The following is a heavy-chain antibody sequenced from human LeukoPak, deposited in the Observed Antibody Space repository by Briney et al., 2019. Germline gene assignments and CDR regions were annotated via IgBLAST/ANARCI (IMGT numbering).Heavy chain of an antibody. V-gene: IGHV3-23*01. CDR3: GRNKAVTTFLFDY. D-gene: IGHD4-17*01. J-gene: IGHJ4*02. CDR1: GFTFSSDG. Sequence: GGSLRHSCAPSGFTFSSDGMSWVRQAPGKGLEWVSAISGSGGSTYYADSVKGRFTTSRENAKNTLYLQMNSRRAEDTAVYYCGRNKAVTTFLFDYWGQGTLVTVSS. CDR2: ISGSGGST.